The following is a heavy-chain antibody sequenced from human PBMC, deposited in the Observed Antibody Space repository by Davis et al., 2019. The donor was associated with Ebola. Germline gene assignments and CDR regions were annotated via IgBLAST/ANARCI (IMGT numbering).Heavy chain of an antibody. Sequence: PSETLSLTCAMSGDSVSINSGGWNWIRQSPSRGLEWLGRTYYNSKWYSDYALSVKSRITVNPDTSKNQFSLQLDSVTPEDTAVYYCARGWLRSGLDYWGQGILVTVSS. CDR2: TYYNSKWYS. V-gene: IGHV6-1*01. CDR1: GDSVSINSGG. D-gene: IGHD3-22*01. CDR3: ARGWLRSGLDY. J-gene: IGHJ4*02.